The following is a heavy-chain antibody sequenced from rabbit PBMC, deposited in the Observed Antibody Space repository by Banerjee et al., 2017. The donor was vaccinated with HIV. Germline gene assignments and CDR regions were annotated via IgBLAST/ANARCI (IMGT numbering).Heavy chain of an antibody. D-gene: IGHD5-1*01. CDR3: ARDLVAAIGWNFNL. J-gene: IGHJ4*01. V-gene: IGHV1S45*01. CDR2: INMFTGKS. Sequence: QEQLKETGGGLVQPGGSLKLSCKASGFSFSSSDYICWVRQAPGKGLEWIACINMFTGKSVYASWAKGRFIMSRPSSTTVTLQMTSLTVADTATYFCARDLVAAIGWNFNLWGPGTLVTVS. CDR1: GFSFSSSDY.